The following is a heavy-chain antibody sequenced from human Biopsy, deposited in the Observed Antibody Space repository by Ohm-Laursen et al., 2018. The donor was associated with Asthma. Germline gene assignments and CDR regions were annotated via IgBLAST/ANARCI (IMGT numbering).Heavy chain of an antibody. Sequence: SVKVSCKASGDSLGSFVNYAISWVRQAPRQGLEWMGGLIPVLGTADYAPMFEGRVTITADESTSTAYLELTSLRFEDTAVYYCARGYSGTDRIVYYYSGMEVWGQGTTVTVSS. V-gene: IGHV1-69*13. D-gene: IGHD5-12*01. J-gene: IGHJ6*02. CDR2: LIPVLGTA. CDR3: ARGYSGTDRIVYYYSGMEV. CDR1: GDSLGSFVNYA.